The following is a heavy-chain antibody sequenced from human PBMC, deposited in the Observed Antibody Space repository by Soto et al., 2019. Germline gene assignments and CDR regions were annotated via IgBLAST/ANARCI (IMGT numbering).Heavy chain of an antibody. V-gene: IGHV1-69*12. Sequence: QVQLVQSGAEVKKPGSSVKVSCKASGGTFSSYAISWVRQAPGQGLEWMGGIIPIFGTANYAQKFQGRVTIPADESTSTSHMVLSSLRSEDTAVYSCARALWYAATATPPTGPDYWGQGTLVTVSS. CDR3: ARALWYAATATPPTGPDY. CDR1: GGTFSSYA. D-gene: IGHD5-12*01. J-gene: IGHJ4*02. CDR2: IIPIFGTA.